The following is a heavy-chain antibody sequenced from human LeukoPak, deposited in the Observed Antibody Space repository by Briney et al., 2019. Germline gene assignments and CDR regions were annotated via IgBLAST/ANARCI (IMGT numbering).Heavy chain of an antibody. J-gene: IGHJ4*02. CDR3: AKDRGLYDSSGYSQIWY. Sequence: PGGSLRLSCAASGFTFSSYAMSWVRQAPGKGLEWVSAISGSGGSTYYADSVKGRFTISRDNSKNTLYLQMNSLRAEDTAVYYCAKDRGLYDSSGYSQIWYWGQGTLVTVPS. V-gene: IGHV3-23*01. CDR1: GFTFSSYA. D-gene: IGHD3-22*01. CDR2: ISGSGGST.